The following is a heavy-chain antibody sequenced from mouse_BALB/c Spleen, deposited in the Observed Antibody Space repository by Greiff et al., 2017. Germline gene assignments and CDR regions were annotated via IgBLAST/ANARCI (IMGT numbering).Heavy chain of an antibody. V-gene: IGHV5-9-3*01. J-gene: IGHJ2*01. CDR1: GFTFSSYA. CDR3: AREGVVFDY. D-gene: IGHD1-1*01. Sequence: EVQGVESGGGLVKPGGSLKLSCAASGFTFSSYAMSWVRQTPEKRLEWVATISSGGSYTYYPDSVKGRFTISRDNAKNTLYLQMSSLRSEDTAMYYCAREGVVFDYWGQGTTLTVSS. CDR2: ISSGGSYT.